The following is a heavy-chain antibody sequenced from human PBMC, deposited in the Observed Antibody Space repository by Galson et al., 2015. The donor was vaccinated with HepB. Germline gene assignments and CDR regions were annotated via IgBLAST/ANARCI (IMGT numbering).Heavy chain of an antibody. CDR1: GFTFDDYA. Sequence: SLRLSCAASGFTFDDYAMHWVRQVPGKGLEWVSGISWNSGSIGYGDSVKGRFTISRDNAKKSLYLQMNSLRAEDTAFYYCANDITYYCARPRYCSSATCSAAFDSWGQGTLVTVSS. CDR2: ISWNSGSI. J-gene: IGHJ4*02. D-gene: IGHD2-2*01. CDR3: ANDITYYCARPRYCSSATCSAAFDS. V-gene: IGHV3-9*01.